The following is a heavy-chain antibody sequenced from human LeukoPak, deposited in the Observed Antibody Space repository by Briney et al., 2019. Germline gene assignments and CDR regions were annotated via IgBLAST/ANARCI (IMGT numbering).Heavy chain of an antibody. J-gene: IGHJ4*02. D-gene: IGHD3-9*01. CDR3: AKGNILTGRPDY. Sequence: GGSLRLSCAVSGFTFDDYTMHWVRHAPGKGLEWVSFINWDGDITYYGDSVKGRFTISRHNSKNSLYLQMNSLRTENTASYYCAKGNILTGRPDYWGEGTLVTVSS. CDR2: INWDGDIT. CDR1: GFTFDDYT. V-gene: IGHV3-43*01.